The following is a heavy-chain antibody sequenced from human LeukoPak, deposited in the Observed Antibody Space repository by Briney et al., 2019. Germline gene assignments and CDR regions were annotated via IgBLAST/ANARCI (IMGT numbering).Heavy chain of an antibody. V-gene: IGHV4-39*01. CDR1: GGSISSGSYY. D-gene: IGHD3-10*01. CDR3: ARHRLKDYGSGSFGDWFDP. J-gene: IGHJ5*02. Sequence: PSETLSLTCTVSGGSISSGSYYWGWIRQPPGKGLEWIGSIYYSGSTYYNPSLKSRVTISVDTSKNQFSLKLSSVTAADTAVYYCARHRLKDYGSGSFGDWFDPWGQGTLVTVSS. CDR2: IYYSGST.